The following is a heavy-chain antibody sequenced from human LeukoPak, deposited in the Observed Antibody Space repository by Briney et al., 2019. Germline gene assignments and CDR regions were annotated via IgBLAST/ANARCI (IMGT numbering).Heavy chain of an antibody. Sequence: PSETLSLTCTVSGGSVTRYYWTWIRQPPTRGLEWIAFINYGGTTKYNPSLKSRLAISLDASKNQFSLRLSAVTAADTAMYYCARVNGYGYLDYWGQGTLVTVSS. CDR2: INYGGTT. J-gene: IGHJ4*02. V-gene: IGHV4-59*02. CDR3: ARVNGYGYLDY. D-gene: IGHD5-12*01. CDR1: GGSVTRYY.